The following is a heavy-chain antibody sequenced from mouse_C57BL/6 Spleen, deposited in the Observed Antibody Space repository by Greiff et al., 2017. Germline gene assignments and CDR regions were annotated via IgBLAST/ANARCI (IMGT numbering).Heavy chain of an antibody. D-gene: IGHD2-10*01. CDR2: IYPGDGDT. Sequence: VQLQQSGPELVKPGASVKISCKASGYAFSSSWMNWVKQRPGKGLEWIGRIYPGDGDTNYNGKFKGKATLTADKSSSTAYMQLSSLTSEDSAVYFCTRRSLLDYWGQGTTLTVSS. J-gene: IGHJ2*01. CDR3: TRRSLLDY. CDR1: GYAFSSSW. V-gene: IGHV1-82*01.